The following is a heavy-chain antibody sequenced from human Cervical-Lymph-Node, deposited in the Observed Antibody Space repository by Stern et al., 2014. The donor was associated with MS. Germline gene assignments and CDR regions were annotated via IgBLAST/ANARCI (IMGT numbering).Heavy chain of an antibody. D-gene: IGHD3-16*01. J-gene: IGHJ4*02. CDR2: ISSNGTYT. CDR3: ARRGGIYYLDF. Sequence: EVQLVESGGGLVKPGTSLRLSCAASGFTFSDYSMNWVRQAPGTGPEWVSSISSNGTYTSHADSLKGRFTVSRDNAKNSLFLQMNSLRAEDTAVYYCARRGGIYYLDFWGPGTLVTVSS. V-gene: IGHV3-21*01. CDR1: GFTFSDYS.